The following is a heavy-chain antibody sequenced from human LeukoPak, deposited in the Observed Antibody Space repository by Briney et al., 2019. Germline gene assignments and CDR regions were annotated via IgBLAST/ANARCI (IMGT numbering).Heavy chain of an antibody. CDR1: GFTFSTST. J-gene: IGHJ4*02. Sequence: GGSLRRSCAASGFTFSTSTMNWVRRAPGKGLEWVSAISGSGGSTYYADSVKGRFTIARDNSKNTLYLQMNSLRAEDTAVYYCANRPAAFDYWGQGTLVTVSS. CDR3: ANRPAAFDY. CDR2: ISGSGGST. D-gene: IGHD2-2*01. V-gene: IGHV3-23*01.